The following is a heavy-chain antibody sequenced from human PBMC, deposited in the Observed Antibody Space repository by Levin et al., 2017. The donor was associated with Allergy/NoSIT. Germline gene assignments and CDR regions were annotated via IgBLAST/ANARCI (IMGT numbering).Heavy chain of an antibody. CDR1: GFTFSSYA. CDR3: ARELYDSSGYYSNLDY. V-gene: IGHV3-30-3*01. CDR2: ISYDGSNK. D-gene: IGHD3-22*01. Sequence: PGGSLRLSCAASGFTFSSYAMHWVRQAPGKGLEWVAVISYDGSNKYYADSVKGRFTISRDNSKNTLYLQMNSLRAEDTAVYYCARELYDSSGYYSNLDYWGQGTLVTVSS. J-gene: IGHJ4*02.